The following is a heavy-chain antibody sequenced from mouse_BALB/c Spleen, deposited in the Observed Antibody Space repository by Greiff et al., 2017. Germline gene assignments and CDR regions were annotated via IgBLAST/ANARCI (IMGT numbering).Heavy chain of an antibody. CDR2: IWSGGST. V-gene: IGHV2-4-1*01. D-gene: IGHD2-1*01. CDR1: GFSLTSYG. Sequence: VQLQQSGPGLVQPSQSLSITCTVSGFSLTSYGVHWVRQSPGKGLEWLGVIWSGGSTDYNAAFISRLSISKDNSKSQVFFKMNSLQADDTAIYYCARLYYGNSYAMDYWGQGTSVTVSS. CDR3: ARLYYGNSYAMDY. J-gene: IGHJ4*01.